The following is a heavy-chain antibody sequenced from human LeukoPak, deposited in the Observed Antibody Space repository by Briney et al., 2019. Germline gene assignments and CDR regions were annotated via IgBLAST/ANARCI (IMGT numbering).Heavy chain of an antibody. D-gene: IGHD2-2*01. CDR1: RFPLSSYA. J-gene: IGHJ4*02. V-gene: IGHV3-64*01. CDR2: ISSNGGST. CDR3: ARSSIVVVSILDY. Sequence: VGSLRLSCAASRFPLSSYAMHWVRQAPRKGLEYVSSISSNGGSTSYANSVKGRFTISRDNSKNTLYLQMGSLRAEDMAVYYCARSSIVVVSILDYWGQGTLVTVSS.